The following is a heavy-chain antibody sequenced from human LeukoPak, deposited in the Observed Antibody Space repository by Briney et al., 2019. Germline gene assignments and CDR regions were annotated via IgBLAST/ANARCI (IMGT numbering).Heavy chain of an antibody. CDR1: GLSLTTHG. V-gene: IGHV3-33*01. CDR2: IWCDGSNK. Sequence: GGSLRLSCAASGLSLTTHGMHWVRQAPGKGLEWVAVIWCDGSNKYYADSVKGRFTISRDNSKNTLYLQMNSLRAEDTAVYYCASVYSYGWFDYWGQGTLVTVSS. D-gene: IGHD5-18*01. J-gene: IGHJ5*01. CDR3: ASVYSYGWFDY.